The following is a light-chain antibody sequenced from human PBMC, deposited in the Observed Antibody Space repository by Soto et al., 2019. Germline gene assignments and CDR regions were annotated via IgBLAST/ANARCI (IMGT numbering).Light chain of an antibody. CDR1: QSVSSN. CDR3: QQYKNWPT. CDR2: DAS. Sequence: EIVMTQSPGTLSVSPGERATLSCRASQSVSSNLAWYQQKLGQAPRLLIYDASTRATGIPARLSGSGSGTEFTLTISSLQSEDFAVYYCQQYKNWPTFGQGTKVEIK. V-gene: IGKV3-15*01. J-gene: IGKJ1*01.